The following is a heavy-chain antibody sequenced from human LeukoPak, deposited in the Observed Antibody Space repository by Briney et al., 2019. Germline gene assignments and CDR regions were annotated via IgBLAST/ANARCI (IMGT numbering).Heavy chain of an antibody. CDR3: ARAPYGDYEGVLGMDV. D-gene: IGHD4-17*01. Sequence: ASVKVSCKASGYTFTGYYMHWVRQAPGRGLEWMGWINPNSGGTNYAQKFQGRVTMTRDTSISTAYMELSRLRSDDTAVYYCARAPYGDYEGVLGMDVWGQGTTVTVSS. CDR2: INPNSGGT. CDR1: GYTFTGYY. J-gene: IGHJ6*02. V-gene: IGHV1-2*02.